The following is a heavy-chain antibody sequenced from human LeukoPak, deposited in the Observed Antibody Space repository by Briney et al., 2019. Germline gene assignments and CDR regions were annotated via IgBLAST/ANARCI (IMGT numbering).Heavy chain of an antibody. Sequence: GASVKVSCKASGYTFTSYYMHWVRQAPGQGLVWMGIINPSSGSTSYTQKFQGRVTMTRNTSISTAYMELSSLRSEDTAVYYCAGGALVLDAFDIWGQGTMVTVSS. V-gene: IGHV1-46*01. CDR2: INPSSGST. CDR3: AGGALVLDAFDI. CDR1: GYTFTSYY. D-gene: IGHD2-8*02. J-gene: IGHJ3*02.